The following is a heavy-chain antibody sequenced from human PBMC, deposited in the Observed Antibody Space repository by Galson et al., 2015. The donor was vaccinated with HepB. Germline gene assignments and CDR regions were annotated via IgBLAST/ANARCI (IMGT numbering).Heavy chain of an antibody. CDR2: INHSGST. D-gene: IGHD5-18*01. Sequence: LSLTCAVYGGSFSGYYWSWIRQPPGKGLEWIGEINHSGSTNYNPSLKSRVTISVDTSKNQFSLKLSSVTAADTAVYYCARALSGYSYGYNWFDPWGQGTLVTVSS. CDR3: ARALSGYSYGYNWFDP. V-gene: IGHV4-34*01. CDR1: GGSFSGYY. J-gene: IGHJ5*02.